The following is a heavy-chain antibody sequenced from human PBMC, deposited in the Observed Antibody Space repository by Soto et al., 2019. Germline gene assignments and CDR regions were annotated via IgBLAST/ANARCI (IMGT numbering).Heavy chain of an antibody. V-gene: IGHV3-53*05. CDR2: IYADGTT. J-gene: IGHJ4*02. CDR1: GFSVSSNY. Sequence: PGGSLRLSCVVSGFSVSSNYMSWVRQAPGKGLDWVSVIYADGTTYYADSVKGRFTISRDNSKNTLYLQMNSLRAEDTAVYYCAKDRARAVIVATERSRGFDYWGQGNLITVS. D-gene: IGHD3-22*01. CDR3: AKDRARAVIVATERSRGFDY.